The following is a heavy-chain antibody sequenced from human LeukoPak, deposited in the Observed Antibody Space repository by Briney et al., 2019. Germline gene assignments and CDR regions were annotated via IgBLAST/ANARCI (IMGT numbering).Heavy chain of an antibody. D-gene: IGHD3-3*01. V-gene: IGHV1-69*05. CDR3: ARWYYDFWSGTKRWFDP. CDR2: IIPIFATS. Sequence: GASVKVACKASGGTLSNYAISWVRQAPGQGLEWMGGIIPIFATSNYAQKFQGRVTITTDESTSTAYMELSSLRSDDTAVYYCARWYYDFWSGTKRWFDPWGQGTLVTVSS. CDR1: GGTLSNYA. J-gene: IGHJ5*02.